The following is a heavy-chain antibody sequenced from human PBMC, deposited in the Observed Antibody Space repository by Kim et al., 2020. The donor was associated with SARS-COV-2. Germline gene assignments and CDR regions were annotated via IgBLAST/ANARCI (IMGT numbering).Heavy chain of an antibody. CDR2: INHSGST. CDR1: GGSFSGYY. D-gene: IGHD4-17*01. Sequence: SETLSLTCAVYGGSFSGYYWSWIRQPPGKGLEWIGEINHSGSTNYNPSLKSRVTISVDTSKNQFSLKLSSVTAADTAVYYCARGRLRVDYWGQGTLVTVSS. J-gene: IGHJ4*02. V-gene: IGHV4-34*01. CDR3: ARGRLRVDY.